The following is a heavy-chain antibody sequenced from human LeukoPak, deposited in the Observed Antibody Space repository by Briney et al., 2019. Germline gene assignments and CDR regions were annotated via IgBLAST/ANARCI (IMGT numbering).Heavy chain of an antibody. D-gene: IGHD3-22*01. CDR1: GGSISSDAYY. V-gene: IGHV4-31*03. CDR3: ARQPPSSGYSHNYYFDY. Sequence: SQTLSLTCTVSGGSISSDAYYWSWIRQHPGKGLEWIGYIYYSGSTYVNPSLESRLTISLDTSKNQFSLNLSSVTAADTAVYFCARQPPSSGYSHNYYFDYWGQGTLVTVSS. CDR2: IYYSGST. J-gene: IGHJ4*02.